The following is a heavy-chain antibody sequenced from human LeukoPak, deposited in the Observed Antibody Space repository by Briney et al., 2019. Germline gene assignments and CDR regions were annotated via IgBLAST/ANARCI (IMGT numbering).Heavy chain of an antibody. CDR3: ARGFRAELTGAFDI. D-gene: IGHD1-14*01. CDR1: GGSISSYY. J-gene: IGHJ3*02. Sequence: SETLSLTCTVSGGSISSYYWSWIRQPPGKGLEWIGEINHSGSTNYNPSLKSRVTISVDTSKNQFSLKLSSVTAADTAVYYCARGFRAELTGAFDIWGQGTMVTVSS. V-gene: IGHV4-34*01. CDR2: INHSGST.